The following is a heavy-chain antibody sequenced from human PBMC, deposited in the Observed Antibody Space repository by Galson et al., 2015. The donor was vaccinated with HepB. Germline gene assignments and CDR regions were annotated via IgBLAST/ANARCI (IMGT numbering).Heavy chain of an antibody. CDR3: ARDSFYSDYRGRPDY. CDR1: GFSFSSYG. Sequence: SLRLSCAASGFSFSSYGMHWVRQAPGKGLEWVAVIWYDGSNKYLADSVKGRFTISRDNAKNTLYLQMNNLRVEDSAVYFCARDSFYSDYRGRPDYWGQGTLVTVSS. D-gene: IGHD3-22*01. CDR2: IWYDGSNK. V-gene: IGHV3-33*01. J-gene: IGHJ4*02.